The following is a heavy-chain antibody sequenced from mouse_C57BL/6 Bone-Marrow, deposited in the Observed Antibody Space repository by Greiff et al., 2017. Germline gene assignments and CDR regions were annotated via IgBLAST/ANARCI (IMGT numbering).Heavy chain of an antibody. V-gene: IGHV1-55*01. Sequence: QVQLQQPGAELVKPGASVKMSCKASGYTFTSYWITWVKQRPGQGLEWIGDIYPGSGSTNYNEKFKSKATLTVDTSSSTAYMQLSSLTSEDSAVYDCARRGLYYGSSYFDYWGQGTTLTVSS. CDR3: ARRGLYYGSSYFDY. D-gene: IGHD1-1*01. CDR2: IYPGSGST. CDR1: GYTFTSYW. J-gene: IGHJ2*01.